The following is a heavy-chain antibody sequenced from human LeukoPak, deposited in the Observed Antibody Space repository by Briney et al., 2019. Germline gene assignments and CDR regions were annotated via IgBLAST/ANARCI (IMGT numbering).Heavy chain of an antibody. V-gene: IGHV3-23*01. Sequence: GGSLRLSCAASGFTFSTFAMIWVRQPPGKGLEWVSAISGSGGSTYYADSVRGRFTISRDNSKNTLYLQMNSLRAEDTAVYYCAKAYYYYDSSGYFLWGQGTLVTVSS. CDR1: GFTFSTFA. CDR3: AKAYYYYDSSGYFL. D-gene: IGHD3-22*01. CDR2: ISGSGGST. J-gene: IGHJ4*02.